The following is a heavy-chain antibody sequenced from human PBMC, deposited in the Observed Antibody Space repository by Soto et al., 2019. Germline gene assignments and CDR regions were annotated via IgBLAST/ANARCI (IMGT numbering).Heavy chain of an antibody. CDR2: INAGNDNT. J-gene: IGHJ6*02. Sequence: ASVKVSCKASGYTFTNYAMHWVRQAPGQRLEWMGWINAGNDNTKYSQKYQGRVTITRDTSASTSYMELSSLRSEDTAVYYCARDRVKDTARGPLYYYYGMDVWGQGTTVTVSS. V-gene: IGHV1-3*01. CDR3: ARDRVKDTARGPLYYYYGMDV. D-gene: IGHD5-18*01. CDR1: GYTFTNYA.